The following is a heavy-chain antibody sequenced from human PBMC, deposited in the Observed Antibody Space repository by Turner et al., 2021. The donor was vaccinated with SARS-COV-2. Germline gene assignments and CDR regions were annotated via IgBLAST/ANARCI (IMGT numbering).Heavy chain of an antibody. D-gene: IGHD6-19*01. J-gene: IGHJ4*02. CDR3: ARQVSILGRWLAPFDS. CDR2: FFYSGST. V-gene: IGHV4-39*01. Sequence: QLQLQESGPGLVKPSETLSLTFTVSTVSISSSAYYCGWIRQPPGKGLEWIGSFFYSGSTYYSPSLKSRITISVDTSKNQFSLNLSSVTAADTAVYYCARQVSILGRWLAPFDSWGQGTLVTVSS. CDR1: TVSISSSAYY.